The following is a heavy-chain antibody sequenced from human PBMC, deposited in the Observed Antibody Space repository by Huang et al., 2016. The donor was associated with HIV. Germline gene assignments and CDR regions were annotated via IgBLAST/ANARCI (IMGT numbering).Heavy chain of an antibody. CDR2: FDGIEGGT. Sequence: QVQLVQFGAEVKKPGASVKVSCKVSGKSVSEVARHWVRQAPGKGVAGEGMEGVRRARGKGLEGMGGFDGIEGGTVDPQKVQGRVSMTEDTSTDTAYMERSGLRSDDTAVYYCVTSRKTISGGRVGWFDPWGQGTLVTVSS. D-gene: IGHD3-3*01. V-gene: IGHV1-24*01. CDR1: GKSVSEVA. J-gene: IGHJ5*02. CDR3: VTSRKTISGGRVGWFDP.